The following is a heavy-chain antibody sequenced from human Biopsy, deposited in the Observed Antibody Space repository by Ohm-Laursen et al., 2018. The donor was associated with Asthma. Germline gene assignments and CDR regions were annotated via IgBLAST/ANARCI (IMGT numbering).Heavy chain of an antibody. V-gene: IGHV4-39*01. D-gene: IGHD6-13*01. Sequence: SETLSLTCTLSSGSGGYMRSGNYYWGWIRQPPGKGLEWIGSIYYNGTTYYTPSLESRVTVSADTQKNQFSLNLTSVTAADTAVYYCVRGSSSWHHGPFHYYYGLDVWGQGTTATVSS. J-gene: IGHJ6*02. CDR2: IYYNGTT. CDR1: SGSGGYMRSGNYY. CDR3: VRGSSSWHHGPFHYYYGLDV.